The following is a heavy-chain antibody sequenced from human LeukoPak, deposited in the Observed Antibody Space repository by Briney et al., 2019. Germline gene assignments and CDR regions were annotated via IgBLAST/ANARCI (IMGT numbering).Heavy chain of an antibody. CDR1: GGSISSYY. CDR3: ARGRDGYNYYNN. J-gene: IGHJ4*02. CDR2: IYYSGST. D-gene: IGHD5-24*01. Sequence: PSETLSLTCTVSGGSISSYYWSWIRQPPGKGLEWIGYIYYSGSTNYNPSLKSRVTISVDTSKNQFSLKLSSVTAADPAVYYCARGRDGYNYYNNWGQGTLVTVSS. V-gene: IGHV4-59*08.